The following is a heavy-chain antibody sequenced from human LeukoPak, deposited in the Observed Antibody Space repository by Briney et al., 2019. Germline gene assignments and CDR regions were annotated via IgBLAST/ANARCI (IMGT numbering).Heavy chain of an antibody. V-gene: IGHV4-59*08. Sequence: SETLSLTCTVSGDSISSYYWTWIRQPPGKGLEWIGYIHYSGSTNYNPSLKSRVTISVDTSKNQFSLHLKSVTAADTAVYYCARGLIEPWFGGSTYYFDYWGQGTLVTVSS. CDR1: GDSISSYY. D-gene: IGHD3-10*01. CDR3: ARGLIEPWFGGSTYYFDY. CDR2: IHYSGST. J-gene: IGHJ4*02.